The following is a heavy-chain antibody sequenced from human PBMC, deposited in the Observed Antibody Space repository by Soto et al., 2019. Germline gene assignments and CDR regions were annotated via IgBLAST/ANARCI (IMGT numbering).Heavy chain of an antibody. CDR1: GGSISSSSYY. J-gene: IGHJ6*03. CDR3: AKYGDARLAYYYYYMDV. Sequence: SETLSLTCTVSGGSISSSSYYWGWIRQPPGKGQERNGSIYYSGSTYYNPSLKSLVTISVYTSKNHFSLKLSSLTAADTAVYYCAKYGDARLAYYYYYMDVWGKGTTVTVSS. D-gene: IGHD4-17*01. CDR2: IYYSGST. V-gene: IGHV4-39*01.